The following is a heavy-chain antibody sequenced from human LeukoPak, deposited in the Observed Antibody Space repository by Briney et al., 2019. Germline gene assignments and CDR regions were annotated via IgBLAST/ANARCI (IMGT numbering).Heavy chain of an antibody. Sequence: PSETLSLTCTVSGGSISGSSYYWGWIRQPPGKGLEWIGSIYYSGSTYYNPSLKSRVTISVDTSKNQFSLKLSSVTAADTAVYYCAGVGYSYGSNYFDYWGQGTLVTVSS. CDR2: IYYSGST. CDR3: AGVGYSYGSNYFDY. D-gene: IGHD5-18*01. J-gene: IGHJ4*02. CDR1: GGSISGSSYY. V-gene: IGHV4-39*01.